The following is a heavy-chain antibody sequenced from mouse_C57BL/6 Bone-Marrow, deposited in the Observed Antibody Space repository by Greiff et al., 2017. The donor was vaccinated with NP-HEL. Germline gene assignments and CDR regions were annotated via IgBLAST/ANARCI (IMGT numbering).Heavy chain of an antibody. CDR2: ISPSSGYT. V-gene: IGHV1-7*01. CDR1: GYTFTSYW. J-gene: IGHJ4*01. CDR3: ASEGSSGYVGDYAMDY. Sequence: QVHVKQSGAELAKPGASVKLSCKASGYTFTSYWMHWLKQRPGQGLEWIGSISPSSGYTKYNQKFKDKATLTADTSSSTAYMQLSSLTYEDSAVYYCASEGSSGYVGDYAMDYWGQGTSVTVSS. D-gene: IGHD3-2*02.